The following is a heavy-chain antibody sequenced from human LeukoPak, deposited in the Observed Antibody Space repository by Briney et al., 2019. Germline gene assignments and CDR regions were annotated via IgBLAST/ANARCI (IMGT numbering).Heavy chain of an antibody. V-gene: IGHV3-20*04. D-gene: IGHD4-17*01. CDR3: ARDYDYGDYPGY. J-gene: IGHJ4*02. Sequence: GGALRLSCTASGFTFSSYWMTWVRQAPGKGLGWVSGINWNGGRTGYADSVKGRFTISRDNAKNSLYLQMNSLRAEDTALYYCARDYDYGDYPGYWGQGTLVPVSS. CDR2: INWNGGRT. CDR1: GFTFSSYW.